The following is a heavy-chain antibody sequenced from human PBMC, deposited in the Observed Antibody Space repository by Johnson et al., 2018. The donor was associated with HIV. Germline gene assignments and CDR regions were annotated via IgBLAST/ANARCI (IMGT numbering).Heavy chain of an antibody. CDR2: ISHDGSHK. D-gene: IGHD3-3*01. Sequence: QVQLVESGGGVVQPGRSLRLSCAASGFTFSSMHWDRQAPGKGLEWVAVISHDGSHKYYADSVKGRFTISRDNSKNTLYLQMNSLRAEDTAVYYCARGSITSFGVVTTGDSFDIWGQGTMVTVSS. V-gene: IGHV3-30*03. CDR3: ARGSITSFGVVTTGDSFDI. J-gene: IGHJ3*02. CDR1: GFTFSS.